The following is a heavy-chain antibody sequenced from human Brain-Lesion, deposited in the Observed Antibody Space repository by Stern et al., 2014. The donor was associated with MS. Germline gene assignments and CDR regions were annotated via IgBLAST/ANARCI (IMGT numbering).Heavy chain of an antibody. CDR1: GYIFTGYY. V-gene: IGHV1-2*02. CDR2: INPDTGGT. D-gene: IGHD3-3*01. J-gene: IGHJ6*02. Sequence: QLVQSGAEVKKPGASVKVSCKTSGYIFTGYYIHWVRQAPGQGLEWMAWINPDTGGTKYAQKFQGRVTMSRDTSISTAYVELSSLTSDDTAVYYCARDQRGITIFGVVTDYYYLGMDVWGQGTTVTVSS. CDR3: ARDQRGITIFGVVTDYYYLGMDV.